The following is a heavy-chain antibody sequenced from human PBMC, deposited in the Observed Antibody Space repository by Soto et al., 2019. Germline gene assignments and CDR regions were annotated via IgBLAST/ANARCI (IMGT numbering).Heavy chain of an antibody. J-gene: IGHJ6*02. CDR1: GYTFYSHS. Sequence: QAQLVQSGAEVKKPGASVKVSCKASGYTFYSHSISWVRQAPGQGLEWMGRISADNSNTKYAQKFRGRVTMTTDTSTSTVYMARRNLRSDDTAVYYCARCIQQDYYYGMDVWGQGTTVTVSS. CDR2: ISADNSNT. CDR3: ARCIQQDYYYGMDV. D-gene: IGHD5-18*01. V-gene: IGHV1-18*01.